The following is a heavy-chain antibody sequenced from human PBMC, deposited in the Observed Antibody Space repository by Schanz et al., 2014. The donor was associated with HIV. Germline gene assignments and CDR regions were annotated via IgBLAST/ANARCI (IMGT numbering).Heavy chain of an antibody. V-gene: IGHV3-30*03. Sequence: QVQLVESGGGVVQPGRSQRLSCAASGFTFSSYWMHWVRQAPGKGLVWVALISYDGNDKYYADSVKGRFTISRDNSKNTLFLQMNSLRAEDTAVYHCAARYCSGAKCYSLDYWGQGTLVTVSS. J-gene: IGHJ4*02. CDR3: AARYCSGAKCYSLDY. CDR2: ISYDGNDK. CDR1: GFTFSSYW. D-gene: IGHD2-15*01.